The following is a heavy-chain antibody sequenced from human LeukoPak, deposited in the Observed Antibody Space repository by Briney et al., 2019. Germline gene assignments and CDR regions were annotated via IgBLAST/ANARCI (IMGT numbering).Heavy chain of an antibody. CDR1: GGSISSSSYY. J-gene: IGHJ4*02. V-gene: IGHV4-39*01. Sequence: SETLSLTCTVSGGSISSSSYYWGWIRQPPGKGLEWIGSIYYTGSTYYNPSLKSRVTISVDTSKNQFSLKLTSVTAADTAVYYCARHGHHGEHDYWGQGTLVTVSS. CDR3: ARHGHHGEHDY. D-gene: IGHD2-21*01. CDR2: IYYTGST.